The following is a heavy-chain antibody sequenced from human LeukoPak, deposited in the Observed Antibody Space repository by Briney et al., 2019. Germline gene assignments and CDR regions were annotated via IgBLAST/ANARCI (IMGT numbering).Heavy chain of an antibody. CDR2: ISSSGGII. D-gene: IGHD1-20*01. Sequence: QPGGSLRLSCAASGFTFSSYEMNWVRQAPGKGLEWVSYISSSGGIIYYADSVKGRVTISRDNAKNSLYLQMNSLRGEDTAVYHCARDRRYDWTPGTNYYGMDVWGQGTTVTVSS. J-gene: IGHJ6*02. CDR3: ARDRRYDWTPGTNYYGMDV. CDR1: GFTFSSYE. V-gene: IGHV3-48*03.